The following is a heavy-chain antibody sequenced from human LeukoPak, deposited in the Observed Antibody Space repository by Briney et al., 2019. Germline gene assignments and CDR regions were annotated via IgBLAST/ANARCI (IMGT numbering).Heavy chain of an antibody. V-gene: IGHV1-18*04. Sequence: ASVKVSCKASGYTFTGYYMHWVRQAPGQGLEWKGWISAYNGNTNYAQKLQGRVTMTTDTSTSTAYMELRSLRSDDTAVYYCAKGSSSEYYYYYYMDVWGKGTTVTVSS. CDR2: ISAYNGNT. CDR1: GYTFTGYY. CDR3: AKGSSSEYYYYYYMDV. J-gene: IGHJ6*03. D-gene: IGHD6-6*01.